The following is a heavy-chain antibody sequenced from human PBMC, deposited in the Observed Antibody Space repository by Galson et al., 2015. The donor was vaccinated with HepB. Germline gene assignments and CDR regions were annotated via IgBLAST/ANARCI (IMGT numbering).Heavy chain of an antibody. D-gene: IGHD3-22*01. V-gene: IGHV6-1*01. Sequence: CASSGDSVSNNYAAWNWIRQSPSRGLEWLGRTHYRSKWYNEYANSVKSRVTINSDTSKNQFSLPLKSVTPDDTAVYYCAREIHKYFYDSSGYDYWGQGSLVTVSS. J-gene: IGHJ4*02. CDR3: AREIHKYFYDSSGYDY. CDR2: THYRSKWYN. CDR1: GDSVSNNYAA.